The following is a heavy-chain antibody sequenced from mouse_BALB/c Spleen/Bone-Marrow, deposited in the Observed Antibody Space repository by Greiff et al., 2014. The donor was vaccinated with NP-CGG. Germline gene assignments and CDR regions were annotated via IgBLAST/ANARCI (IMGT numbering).Heavy chain of an antibody. J-gene: IGHJ4*01. CDR2: ISHGGGTT. V-gene: IGHV5-12-1*01. D-gene: IGHD2-3*01. Sequence: DVKLVESGGGLVKPGGSLKLSCAASGLAFSSYDMSWVRQTPEKRLEWVAYISHGGGTTYYSDTVKGRFTISRDNAKNTLYLQVSSLKSEDTAIYYCTRHGGYYPYYYAMDYWGQGTSVTVSS. CDR3: TRHGGYYPYYYAMDY. CDR1: GLAFSSYD.